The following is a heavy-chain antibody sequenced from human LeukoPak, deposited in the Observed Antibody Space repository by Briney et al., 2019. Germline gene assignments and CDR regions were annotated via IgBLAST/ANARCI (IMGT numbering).Heavy chain of an antibody. D-gene: IGHD3-3*02. CDR2: IYYSGST. CDR1: GGSISSSSYY. J-gene: IGHJ4*02. CDR3: ARAIRQEALDY. V-gene: IGHV4-39*07. Sequence: PSETLSLTCTVSGGSISSSSYYWGWIRQPPGKGLEWIGSIYYSGSTYYNPSLKSRVTISIDTSKNQFSLRLNSVTAADTAVYYCARAIRQEALDYWGQGTLVTVSS.